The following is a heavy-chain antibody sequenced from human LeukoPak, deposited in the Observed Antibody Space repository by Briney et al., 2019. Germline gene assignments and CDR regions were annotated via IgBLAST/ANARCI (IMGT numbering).Heavy chain of an antibody. V-gene: IGHV1-2*02. Sequence: ASMKVSCKASGYTFSAYYMHWVRQAPGQGLEWMGWINPNNGGTKYAQKFQGRVTMTRDTSISTAYMELSRLRSDDTAIYYCARDWRGSYFPDFWGQGTLVTVSS. CDR1: GYTFSAYY. CDR3: ARDWRGSYFPDF. D-gene: IGHD1-26*01. CDR2: INPNNGGT. J-gene: IGHJ4*02.